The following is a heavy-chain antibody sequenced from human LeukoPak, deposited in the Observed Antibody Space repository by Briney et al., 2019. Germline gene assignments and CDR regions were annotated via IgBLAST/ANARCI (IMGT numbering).Heavy chain of an antibody. CDR3: ARLAAAGQDDY. V-gene: IGHV1-8*01. D-gene: IGHD6-13*01. CDR2: MNPNSGNT. Sequence: ASVKVSCKASGYTFTSYDINLVRQATGQGLEWMGWMNPNSGNTGYAQKLQGRVTMTRNTSISTAYMELSSLRSEDTAVYYCARLAAAGQDDYWGQGTLVTVSS. CDR1: GYTFTSYD. J-gene: IGHJ4*02.